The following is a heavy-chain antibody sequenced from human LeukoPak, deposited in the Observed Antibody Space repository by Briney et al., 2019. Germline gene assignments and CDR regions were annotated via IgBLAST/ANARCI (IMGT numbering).Heavy chain of an antibody. J-gene: IGHJ1*01. CDR2: VKQDDSEK. CDR1: GFIFSGNW. Sequence: GGSLRLSCAASGFIFSGNWMSWVRQAPGKGLEWVASVKQDDSEKFYVDSVKGRFTIFRDSAENSLYLQMNSLRAEDTALYYCAKVGYYYDSSAAEYFQHWGQGTLVTVSS. CDR3: AKVGYYYDSSAAEYFQH. D-gene: IGHD3-22*01. V-gene: IGHV3-7*03.